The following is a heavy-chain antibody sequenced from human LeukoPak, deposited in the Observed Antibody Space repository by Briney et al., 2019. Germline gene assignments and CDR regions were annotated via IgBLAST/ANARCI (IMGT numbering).Heavy chain of an antibody. J-gene: IGHJ6*03. CDR2: IYTSGST. CDR3: ARTRIAAAKDYYYMDV. D-gene: IGHD6-13*01. Sequence: PSETLSLTCTVSGGSISSGSYYWSWIRQPAGKGLESIGRIYTSGSTNYNPSLKSRVTISVDTSKNQFSLKLSSVTAADTAVYYCARTRIAAAKDYYYMDVWGKGTTVTVSS. CDR1: GGSISSGSYY. V-gene: IGHV4-61*02.